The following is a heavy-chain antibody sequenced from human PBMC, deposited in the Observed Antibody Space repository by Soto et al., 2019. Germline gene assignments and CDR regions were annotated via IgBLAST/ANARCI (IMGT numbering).Heavy chain of an antibody. J-gene: IGHJ4*02. CDR3: AKLVGYGHHYFDY. D-gene: IGHD3-10*01. CDR2: ISGSGGST. Sequence: EVQLLESGGGLVQPGGSLRLSCAASGFTLSNYAMSWVRQAPGKGLEWVSAISGSGGSTYYADSVKGRFTVSRDNSKNTLHLQMNSLTAEDTAVYYCAKLVGYGHHYFDYWGQGTLVTVSS. V-gene: IGHV3-23*01. CDR1: GFTLSNYA.